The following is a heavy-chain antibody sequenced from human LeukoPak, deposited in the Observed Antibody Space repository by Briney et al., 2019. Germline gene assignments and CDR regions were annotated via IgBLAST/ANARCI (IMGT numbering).Heavy chain of an antibody. CDR2: ISYDGSNK. J-gene: IGHJ4*02. CDR3: AREGLIVGATELDY. CDR1: GFTFSSYA. Sequence: GRSLRLSCAASGFTFSSYAMHWVRQAPGKGLEWVAVISYDGSNKYYADSVKGRFTISRDNSKNTLYLQMNSLRAEDTAVYYCAREGLIVGATELDYWGQGTLVTVSS. V-gene: IGHV3-30-3*01. D-gene: IGHD1-26*01.